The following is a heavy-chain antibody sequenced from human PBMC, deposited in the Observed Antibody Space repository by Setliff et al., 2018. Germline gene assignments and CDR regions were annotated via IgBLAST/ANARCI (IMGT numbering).Heavy chain of an antibody. CDR3: AASRAYTGAVEEWFLPKTFDF. V-gene: IGHV4-34*01. CDR2: SNHGGST. J-gene: IGHJ4*02. Sequence: SETLSLTCSVSGESFSNNYWSWIRQTPGKGLEWIGESNHGGSTTYHPSLKSRLTMSIDTSKNQFSLKLSSVTAADAALYYCAASRAYTGAVEEWFLPKTFDFWGQGSPVTVS. D-gene: IGHD3-10*01. CDR1: GESFSNNY.